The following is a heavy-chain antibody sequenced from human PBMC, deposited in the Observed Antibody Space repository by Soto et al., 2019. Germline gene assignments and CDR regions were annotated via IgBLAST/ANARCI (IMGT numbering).Heavy chain of an antibody. Sequence: QVQLVQSGAEVKKPGSSVKVSCKASGGTFSSYAISWVRQAPGQGLEWMGGIIPIFGTANYAQKFQGRVTITADESTSTAYMELSSLRSEDTAVYYCAHYDSGRRLYYYYGMDVWGQGTTVTVSS. J-gene: IGHJ6*02. CDR3: AHYDSGRRLYYYYGMDV. V-gene: IGHV1-69*12. CDR2: IIPIFGTA. CDR1: GGTFSSYA. D-gene: IGHD3-10*01.